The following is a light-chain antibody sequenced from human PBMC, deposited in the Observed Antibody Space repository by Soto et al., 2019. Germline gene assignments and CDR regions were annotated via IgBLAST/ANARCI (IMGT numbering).Light chain of an antibody. CDR2: DVS. J-gene: IGLJ1*01. CDR1: SGDVGGYNY. Sequence: SALTQPRSVSGSPGQSVTISCTGTSGDVGGYNYVSWYQQHPGKAPKLMIYDVSKRPSGVPDRFSGSKSGNTASLTISGLQAEDEADYYCCSYAGSYTYVFGTGTKVTVL. V-gene: IGLV2-11*01. CDR3: CSYAGSYTYV.